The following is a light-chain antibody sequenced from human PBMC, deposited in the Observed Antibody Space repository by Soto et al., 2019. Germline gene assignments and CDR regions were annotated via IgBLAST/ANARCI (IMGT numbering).Light chain of an antibody. CDR3: QQYGNSPGIS. J-gene: IGKJ5*01. Sequence: EIALTQSPGTLSLSPGEGATLSCRASQGVDSKYLAWYQQKPGQAPRLLIYAASSRATGIPDRFSGSGSGTDFTLSISRLETEDFAVYYCQQYGNSPGISFGQGTRLEIK. CDR1: QGVDSKY. CDR2: AAS. V-gene: IGKV3-20*01.